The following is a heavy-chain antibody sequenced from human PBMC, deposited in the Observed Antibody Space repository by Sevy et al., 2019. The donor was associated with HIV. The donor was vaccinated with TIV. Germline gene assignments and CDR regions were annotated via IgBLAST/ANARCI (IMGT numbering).Heavy chain of an antibody. CDR1: GYTFTGYY. Sequence: ASVKVSCKASGYTFTGYYMHWVRQAPGQGLEWMGWINPNSGGTNYAQKFQGRVTMTRETSISTACMELSRLRSDDTAVYYCARGRDIYSGYAIAFDIWGQGTMVTVSS. CDR3: ARGRDIYSGYAIAFDI. D-gene: IGHD5-12*01. V-gene: IGHV1-2*02. J-gene: IGHJ3*02. CDR2: INPNSGGT.